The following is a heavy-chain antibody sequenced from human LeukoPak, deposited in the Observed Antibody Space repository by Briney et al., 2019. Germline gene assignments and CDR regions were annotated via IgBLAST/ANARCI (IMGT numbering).Heavy chain of an antibody. CDR2: INPNNGAT. CDR1: GYIFTGYY. CDR3: ARNFGADFDY. J-gene: IGHJ4*02. Sequence: ASVKVSCKASGYIFTGYYIHWVRQAPGQGLEWVGWINPNNGATNYAQKFQGRVTMTGDTSITTAYMGLRSLRSDDTAVYYCARNFGADFDYWGQGTLVTVSS. D-gene: IGHD4-17*01. V-gene: IGHV1-2*02.